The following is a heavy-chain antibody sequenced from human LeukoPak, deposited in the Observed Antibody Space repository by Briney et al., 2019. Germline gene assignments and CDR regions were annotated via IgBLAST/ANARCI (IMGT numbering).Heavy chain of an antibody. CDR3: ARAEGPVDTAMVSDY. CDR2: ISAYNGNT. Sequence: ASVKVSRKASGYTFTSYGISWVRQAPGQGLEWMGWISAYNGNTNYAQKLQGRVTMTTDTSTSTAYMELRSLRSDDTAVYYCARAEGPVDTAMVSDYWGQGTLVTVSS. V-gene: IGHV1-18*01. J-gene: IGHJ4*02. CDR1: GYTFTSYG. D-gene: IGHD5-18*01.